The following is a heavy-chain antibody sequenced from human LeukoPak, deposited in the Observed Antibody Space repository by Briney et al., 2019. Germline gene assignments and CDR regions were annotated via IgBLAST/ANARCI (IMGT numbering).Heavy chain of an antibody. CDR2: IYYSGST. V-gene: IGHV4-31*03. CDR3: ARDAQLSGSGSYGPFDY. CDR1: GGSISSGDYY. J-gene: IGHJ4*02. Sequence: TSQTLSLTCTVSGGSISSGDYYWSWIRQHPGKGLEWIGYIYYSGSTYYNPSLKSRVTISVDTSKNQFSLKLSSVTAADTAVYYCARDAQLSGSGSYGPFDYWGQGTLVTVSS. D-gene: IGHD3-10*01.